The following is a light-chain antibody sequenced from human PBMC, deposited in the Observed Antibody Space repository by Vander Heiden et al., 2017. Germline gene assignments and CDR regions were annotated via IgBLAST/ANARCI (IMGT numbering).Light chain of an antibody. CDR2: DDN. CDR1: NFGIKT. J-gene: IGLJ2*01. CDR3: QVWDSSIDHVL. Sequence: YVLTQPPSVSVAPGQTASLTCGGKNFGIKTVHWYQQRPGQAPVLVVYDDNDRPSGIPERFSGSNSGNTATLTISRVEAGDEADYYCQVWDSSIDHVLFGGGTKLTVL. V-gene: IGLV3-21*02.